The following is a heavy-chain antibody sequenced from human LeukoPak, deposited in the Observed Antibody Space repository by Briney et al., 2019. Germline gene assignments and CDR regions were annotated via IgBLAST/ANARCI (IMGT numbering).Heavy chain of an antibody. Sequence: SETLSLTCAVYGGSFSGYYRSWIRQPPGKGLEWIGEINHSGSTNYNPSLKSRVTISVDTSKNQFSLKLSSVTAADTAVYYCARGYSSSWYDSFDYWGQGTLVTVSS. CDR2: INHSGST. CDR3: ARGYSSSWYDSFDY. CDR1: GGSFSGYY. J-gene: IGHJ4*02. V-gene: IGHV4-34*01. D-gene: IGHD6-13*01.